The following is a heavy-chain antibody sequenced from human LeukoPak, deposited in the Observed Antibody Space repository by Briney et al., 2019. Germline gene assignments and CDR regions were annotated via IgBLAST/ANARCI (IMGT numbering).Heavy chain of an antibody. CDR2: ISSNGGST. CDR3: VTEYYYDSSGYSEYFQH. Sequence: GGSLGLSCSASGFTFSSYAMHWVRQAPGKGLEYVSAISSNGGSTYYADSVKGRFTISRDNSKNTLYLQMSSLRAEDTAVYYCVTEYYYDSSGYSEYFQHWGQGTLVTVSS. D-gene: IGHD3-22*01. V-gene: IGHV3-64D*09. J-gene: IGHJ1*01. CDR1: GFTFSSYA.